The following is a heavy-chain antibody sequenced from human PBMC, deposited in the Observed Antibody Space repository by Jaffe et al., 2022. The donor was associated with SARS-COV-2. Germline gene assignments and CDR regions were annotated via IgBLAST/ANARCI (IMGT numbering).Heavy chain of an antibody. CDR3: AKYGSSYYYFDY. CDR2: SSGSGSAT. V-gene: IGHV3-23*01. J-gene: IGHJ4*02. D-gene: IGHD2-15*01. Sequence: EVQLLESGGGLVQPGGSLRLSCAASGFSFSSYAMSWVRQAPGKGLEWVSASSGSGSATYYADSVKGRFTISRDKSKNTMYLQMNSLRAEDTALYYCAKYGSSYYYFDYWGQGTLVTVSS. CDR1: GFSFSSYA.